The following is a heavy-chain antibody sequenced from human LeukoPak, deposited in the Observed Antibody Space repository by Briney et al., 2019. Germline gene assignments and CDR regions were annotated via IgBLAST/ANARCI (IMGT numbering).Heavy chain of an antibody. V-gene: IGHV3-21*01. J-gene: IGHJ4*02. CDR3: ARHRTASDY. CDR1: GFTVSSNY. D-gene: IGHD3-16*02. CDR2: ISSSSSYI. Sequence: GGSLRLSCAASGFTVSSNYMSWVRQAPGKGLEWVSSISSSSSYIYYADSVKGRLTFSRDNAKNSLYLQMNSLRAEDTAVYYCARHRTASDYWGQGTLVTVSS.